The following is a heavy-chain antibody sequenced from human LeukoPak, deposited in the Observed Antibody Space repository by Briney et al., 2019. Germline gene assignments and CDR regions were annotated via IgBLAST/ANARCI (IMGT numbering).Heavy chain of an antibody. V-gene: IGHV4-59*01. CDR1: GASISSYL. CDR2: IYYNENS. J-gene: IGHJ5*02. Sequence: SETLSLTCTVAGASISSYLWSWIRQSAGKGLEWIGWIYYNENSNYNPSLQSRVSMSVDTSKNQFSLSLTSVTAADTAVYYCARGGASSRYLNSWGQGTLVTVSS. D-gene: IGHD6-25*01. CDR3: ARGGASSRYLNS.